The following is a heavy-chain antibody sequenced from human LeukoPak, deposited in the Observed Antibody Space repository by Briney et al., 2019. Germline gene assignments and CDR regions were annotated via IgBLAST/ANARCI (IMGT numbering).Heavy chain of an antibody. CDR2: FDPEDGET. CDR1: GYTLTELS. Sequence: ASVKVSCKVSGYTLTELSMHWVRQAPGKGLEWMGGFDPEDGETIYAQKFQGRVTMTEDTSTDTAYMELSSLRSEDTAVYYCATGATVTTYGRYAFDIWGQGTMVTVSS. CDR3: ATGATVTTYGRYAFDI. J-gene: IGHJ3*02. V-gene: IGHV1-24*01. D-gene: IGHD4-17*01.